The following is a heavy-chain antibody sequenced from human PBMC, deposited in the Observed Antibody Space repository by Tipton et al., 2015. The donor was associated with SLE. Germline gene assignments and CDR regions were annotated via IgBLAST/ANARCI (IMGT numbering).Heavy chain of an antibody. CDR3: ARHGQVTAMPGPEYFQH. V-gene: IGHV4-39*01. CDR1: GGSISSSSYY. D-gene: IGHD2-21*02. J-gene: IGHJ1*01. CDR2: IYYSGST. Sequence: TLSLTCTVSGGSISSSSYYWGWIRQPPGKGLEWIGSIYYSGSTYYNPSLKSRVTISGDTSKNQFSLKLSSVTAADTAVYYCARHGQVTAMPGPEYFQHWGQGTLVTVSA.